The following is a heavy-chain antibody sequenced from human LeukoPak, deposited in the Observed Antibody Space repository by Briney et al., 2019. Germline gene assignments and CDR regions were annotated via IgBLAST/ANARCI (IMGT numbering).Heavy chain of an antibody. CDR1: GYTFTGYY. Sequence: ASVKVSCKASGYTFTGYYMHWVRQAPGQGLEWMGWINPNSGGTNYAQKFQGRVTMTRDTSISTAYMELSRLRSDDTAVYYCARDIPLIAAAGTRFDPWGQGTLVTVSS. V-gene: IGHV1-2*02. CDR2: INPNSGGT. D-gene: IGHD6-13*01. CDR3: ARDIPLIAAAGTRFDP. J-gene: IGHJ5*02.